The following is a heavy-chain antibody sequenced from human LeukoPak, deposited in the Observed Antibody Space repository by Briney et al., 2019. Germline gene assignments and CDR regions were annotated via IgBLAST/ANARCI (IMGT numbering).Heavy chain of an antibody. CDR3: ARGRDGYHTDAFDI. CDR1: GGSISSGGYY. Sequence: PSETLSLTCTVSGGSISSGGYYWSWIRQHPGKGLEWIGYIYYSGSTYYNPSLKSRVTISVDTSKNQFSLKLSSVTAADTAVYYCARGRDGYHTDAFDIWGQGTMVTVSS. CDR2: IYYSGST. D-gene: IGHD5-18*01. V-gene: IGHV4-31*03. J-gene: IGHJ3*02.